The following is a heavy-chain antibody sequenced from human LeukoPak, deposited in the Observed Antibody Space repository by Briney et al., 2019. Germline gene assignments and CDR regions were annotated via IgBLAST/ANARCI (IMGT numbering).Heavy chain of an antibody. CDR2: IHSGGST. CDR1: GFTFSSYS. V-gene: IGHV3-66*01. Sequence: GGSLRLSCVASGFTFSSYSMNWVRQAPGKGLDWVSVIHSGGSTYYADSVKGRFTISRDNSKNTLYLQMNSLGVEDTAVYYCARGYYGMDVWGQGTTVTVSS. CDR3: ARGYYGMDV. J-gene: IGHJ6*02.